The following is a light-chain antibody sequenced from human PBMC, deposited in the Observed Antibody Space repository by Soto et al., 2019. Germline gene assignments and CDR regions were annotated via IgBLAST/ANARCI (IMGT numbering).Light chain of an antibody. V-gene: IGKV1-9*01. CDR2: IVS. J-gene: IGKJ1*01. CDR1: QDIRNH. Sequence: IQLTQSPSSLAASVGDRVTITCRASQDIRNHLAWYQQKPGEAPKLLMYIVSTLISGVPSRSSGSGARTDFTLIVSSMQPEDAATYYCEHLDSSPPWTFGRVTKVEIK. CDR3: EHLDSSPPWT.